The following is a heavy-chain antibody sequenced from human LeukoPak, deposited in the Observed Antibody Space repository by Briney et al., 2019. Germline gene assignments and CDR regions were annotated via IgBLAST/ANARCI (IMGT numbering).Heavy chain of an antibody. Sequence: GGSLRLSCAASGFTFSGYWMTWVRQAPGKGLEWVANIKEDGSQKNYVGSVKGRFTISRDNAKDSLYLQMDSLRAEDTAVYYCARCGSESDYWGQGTLVTVSS. CDR3: ARCGSESDY. J-gene: IGHJ4*02. CDR1: GFTFSGYW. V-gene: IGHV3-7*01. CDR2: IKEDGSQK. D-gene: IGHD1-26*01.